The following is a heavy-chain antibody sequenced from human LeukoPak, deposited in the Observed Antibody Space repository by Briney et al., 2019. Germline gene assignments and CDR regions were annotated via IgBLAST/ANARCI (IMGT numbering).Heavy chain of an antibody. CDR2: ISGSGGST. V-gene: IGHV3-23*01. Sequence: GGSLRLSCAASGFTFSSYAMSWVRQAPGKGLEWVSAISGSGGSTYYADSVKGRFTISRDNSKNTLYLQMNSLRAEDTAVYYCAKMTPAPYSRRPGGHFDLWGRGTLVTVSS. CDR1: GFTFSSYA. D-gene: IGHD6-13*01. CDR3: AKMTPAPYSRRPGGHFDL. J-gene: IGHJ2*01.